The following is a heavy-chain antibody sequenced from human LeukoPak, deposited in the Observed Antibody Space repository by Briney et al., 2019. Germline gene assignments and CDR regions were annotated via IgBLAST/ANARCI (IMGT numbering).Heavy chain of an antibody. CDR3: ARARIVWELRGPFDY. CDR1: GYTFTSYG. CDR2: ISAYNGNT. V-gene: IGHV1-18*01. Sequence: GASVNVSCKASGYTFTSYGISWVRQAPGQGLEWMGWISAYNGNTNYAQKLQGRVTMTTDTSTSTAYMELRGLRSDDTAVYYCARARIVWELRGPFDYWGQGTLVTVSS. D-gene: IGHD1-26*01. J-gene: IGHJ4*02.